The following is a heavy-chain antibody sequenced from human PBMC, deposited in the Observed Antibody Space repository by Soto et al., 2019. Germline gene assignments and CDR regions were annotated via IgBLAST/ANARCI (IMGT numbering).Heavy chain of an antibody. CDR1: GFTFSSAW. Sequence: EVQLVESGGGLVQPGGSLRLSCVASGFTFSSAWMNWVRQAPGKGLEWVGRIKSISDGGTTDYAAPVKGRFTVSRDDSKNTLYLQMSSLRTEDTAVYYCTANPTVTKEDFHCWGQGTLVTVSS. J-gene: IGHJ4*02. D-gene: IGHD4-17*01. CDR3: TANPTVTKEDFHC. V-gene: IGHV3-15*01. CDR2: IKSISDGGTT.